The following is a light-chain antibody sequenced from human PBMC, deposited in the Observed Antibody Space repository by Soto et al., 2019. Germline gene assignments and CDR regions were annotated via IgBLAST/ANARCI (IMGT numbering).Light chain of an antibody. CDR1: QSVSSTY. J-gene: IGKJ4*01. Sequence: EIVLTQSPGTLSLSPGEIATLSCRASQSVSSTYLAWYQQKPGQAPRLLIYGASSRATGIPDRFSGSGSGTDFTLTINRLEPEDFAVYYCQQYGSSPLTFGGGTKVESK. CDR3: QQYGSSPLT. CDR2: GAS. V-gene: IGKV3-20*01.